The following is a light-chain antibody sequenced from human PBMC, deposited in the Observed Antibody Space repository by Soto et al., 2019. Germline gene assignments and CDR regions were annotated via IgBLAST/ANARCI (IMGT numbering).Light chain of an antibody. J-gene: IGLJ2*01. V-gene: IGLV2-8*01. CDR2: EVT. CDR3: TSYAGSNIPVV. CDR1: SRDVGGYNF. Sequence: QSALTQPRSASGSPGQSVTISCTGTSRDVGGYNFVSWYQQHPGKAPKLMIYEVTKRPSGVPDRFSGSKSGNTASLTVSGLQAEDEAAYYCTSYAGSNIPVVFGGGTKLTVL.